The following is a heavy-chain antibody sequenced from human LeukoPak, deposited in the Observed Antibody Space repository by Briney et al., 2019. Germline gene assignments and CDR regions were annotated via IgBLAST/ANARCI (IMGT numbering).Heavy chain of an antibody. Sequence: GGSLRLSCVASGFTFNAFGMHWVRQAPGKGLEWVAFIRYDGNDKYYSGSVEGRFTNSRDNPKNTLYLQMNSLRVEDTSFYYCVKRGATVRRTYFFDSWGQGALVTVSS. CDR1: GFTFNAFG. V-gene: IGHV3-30*02. J-gene: IGHJ4*02. CDR3: VKRGATVRRTYFFDS. D-gene: IGHD1-26*01. CDR2: IRYDGNDK.